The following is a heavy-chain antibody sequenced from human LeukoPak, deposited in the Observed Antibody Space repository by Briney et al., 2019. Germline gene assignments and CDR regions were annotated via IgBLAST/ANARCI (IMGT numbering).Heavy chain of an antibody. CDR1: GGSFSGYY. CDR3: ARVGEAPAMVAYYYYYYMDV. Sequence: SQTLSLTCVVSGGSFSGYYWSWIRQPPGKGLEWIGEINNSGSTNYNPSLKSRVTISVDTSKNQFSLKLSSVTAADTAVYYCARVGEAPAMVAYYYYYYMDVWGKGTTVTVSS. CDR2: INNSGST. V-gene: IGHV4-34*01. J-gene: IGHJ6*03. D-gene: IGHD5-18*01.